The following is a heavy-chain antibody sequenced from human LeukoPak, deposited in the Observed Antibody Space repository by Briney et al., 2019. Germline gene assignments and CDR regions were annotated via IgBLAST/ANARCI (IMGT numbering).Heavy chain of an antibody. V-gene: IGHV1-8*01. J-gene: IGHJ4*02. CDR3: ARIRPVTTGLKGYYFDY. CDR2: MNPKTGKT. CDR1: GYTFSSYE. D-gene: IGHD1-1*01. Sequence: GASVKVSCKTSGYTFSSYEINWVRQATGRGLEWVGWMNPKTGKTAYARNLQGRVTITRDTSISTVYMDLSGLRSEDTAVYYCARIRPVTTGLKGYYFDYWGQGTLVTVSS.